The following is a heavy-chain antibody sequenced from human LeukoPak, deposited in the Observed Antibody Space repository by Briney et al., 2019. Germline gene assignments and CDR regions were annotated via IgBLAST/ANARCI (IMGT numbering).Heavy chain of an antibody. CDR2: ISGSGGST. V-gene: IGHV3-23*01. J-gene: IGHJ6*03. D-gene: IGHD3-22*01. CDR3: ARRRYYYDSSGRTTYYYMDV. CDR1: GFTFSSYA. Sequence: GGSLRLSCAASGFTFSSYAMSWVRQAPGKGLEWVSAISGSGGSTYYADSVKGRFTISRDNSKNTLYLQMNSLRAEDTAVYYCARRRYYYDSSGRTTYYYMDVWSKGTTVTVSS.